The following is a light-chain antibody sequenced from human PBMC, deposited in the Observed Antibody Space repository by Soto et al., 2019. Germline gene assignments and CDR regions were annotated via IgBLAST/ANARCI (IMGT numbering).Light chain of an antibody. CDR3: QQLNSYPS. CDR1: QGISSY. CDR2: AAS. V-gene: IGKV1-9*01. Sequence: DIQLTQSPSFLSASVGDRVTITCRASQGISSYLAWYQQKPGKAPKLLIYAASTLQSGVPSRFSGSGSGTVFTLTISSLQPEDFATYYCQQLNSYPSFGGGTKVEIK. J-gene: IGKJ4*01.